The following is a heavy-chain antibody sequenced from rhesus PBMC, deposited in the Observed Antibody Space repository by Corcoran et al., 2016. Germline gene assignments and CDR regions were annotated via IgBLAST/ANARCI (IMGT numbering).Heavy chain of an antibody. J-gene: IGHJ4*01. V-gene: IGHV4-93*01. CDR2: IYGSGGST. CDR3: ARVGNSGSYYYGAVFDY. CDR1: GGSISSSNW. D-gene: IGHD3-16*01. Sequence: QVQLQESGPAVVKPSETLSLTCAVSGGSISSSNWWSWIRQSPGKGLEWIGGIYGSGGSTEYNPPPKSRVTISKDTSKNLFSLKLSSVTAADTAVYYCARVGNSGSYYYGAVFDYWGQGVLVTVSS.